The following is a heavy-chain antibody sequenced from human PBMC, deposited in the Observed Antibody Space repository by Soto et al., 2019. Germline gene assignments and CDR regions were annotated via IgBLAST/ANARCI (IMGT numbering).Heavy chain of an antibody. Sequence: SETLSLTCTVSGGSISRYYWSWIRQPPGQGLEWIGYIYYSGSTNYNPSLKGRVTISVDTSKNQFSLKLSSVTAADTAVYYCARGSVDTAMVYYYYGMDVWGQGTTVTVSS. CDR3: ARGSVDTAMVYYYYGMDV. CDR1: GGSISRYY. CDR2: IYYSGST. D-gene: IGHD5-18*01. J-gene: IGHJ6*02. V-gene: IGHV4-59*01.